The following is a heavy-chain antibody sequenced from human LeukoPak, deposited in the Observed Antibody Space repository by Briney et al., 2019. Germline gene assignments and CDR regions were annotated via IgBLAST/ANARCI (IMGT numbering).Heavy chain of an antibody. CDR3: AKPDLPSGRGAFDY. D-gene: IGHD1-26*01. V-gene: IGHV3-23*01. J-gene: IGHJ4*02. Sequence: GGSLRLSCAASGFTFSSYAMSWVRQAPGKGLEWVSAISGSGGGTYYADSVKGRFTISRDNSKNTLYLQMNSLRAEDTAVYYCAKPDLPSGRGAFDYWGQGTLVTVSS. CDR1: GFTFSSYA. CDR2: ISGSGGGT.